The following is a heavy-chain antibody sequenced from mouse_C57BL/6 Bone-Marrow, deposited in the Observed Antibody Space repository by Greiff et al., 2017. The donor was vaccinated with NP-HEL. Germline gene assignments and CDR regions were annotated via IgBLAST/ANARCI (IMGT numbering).Heavy chain of an antibody. Sequence: QVQLKESGPELVKPGASVKISCKASGYAFSSSWMNWVKQRPGKGLEWIGRIYPGDGDTNYNGKFKGKATLTADKSSSTAYMQLSSLTSEDSAVYFCAISYWYFDVWGTGTTVTVSS. V-gene: IGHV1-82*01. CDR1: GYAFSSSW. CDR3: AISYWYFDV. CDR2: IYPGDGDT. J-gene: IGHJ1*03.